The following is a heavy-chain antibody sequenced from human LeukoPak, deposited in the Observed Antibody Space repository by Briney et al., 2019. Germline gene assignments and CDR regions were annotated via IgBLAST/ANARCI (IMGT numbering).Heavy chain of an antibody. CDR2: ISSNGGST. Sequence: PGGSLRLSCAASGFTFSSYAMHWVRQAPGKGLEYVSAISSNGGSTYYANSVEGRFTISRDNSKNTLYLQMGSLRAEDMAVYYCARSYSSGWYSYYWGQGTLVTVSS. D-gene: IGHD6-19*01. V-gene: IGHV3-64*01. CDR3: ARSYSSGWYSYY. CDR1: GFTFSSYA. J-gene: IGHJ4*02.